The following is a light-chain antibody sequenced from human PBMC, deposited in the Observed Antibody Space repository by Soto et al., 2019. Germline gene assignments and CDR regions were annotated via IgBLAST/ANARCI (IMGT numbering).Light chain of an antibody. J-gene: IGKJ1*01. Sequence: DIVMTQSPATLSVSPGERATLSCRASQSVSRNLAWYQQKPGQAPRLLIYGASTRATGIPARFSGSWSGTEFTLTISSLQSEDVAVYYCQQYNNWPRTLGQGTKVDI. CDR2: GAS. CDR1: QSVSRN. V-gene: IGKV3-15*01. CDR3: QQYNNWPRT.